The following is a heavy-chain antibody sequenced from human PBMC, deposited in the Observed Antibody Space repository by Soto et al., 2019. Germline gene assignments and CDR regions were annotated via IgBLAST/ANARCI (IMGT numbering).Heavy chain of an antibody. CDR2: INDSGSKT. Sequence: GGSLRLSCAASGFTFRTNYMNWVRQAPGKGLEWVSDINDSGSKTYYSDSVKGRFTISRDNAKNSLYLQMNSLRAEDTAVYYCAGKLVDWGQGTLVTVSS. CDR1: GFTFRTNY. V-gene: IGHV3-48*01. J-gene: IGHJ4*02. D-gene: IGHD2-15*01. CDR3: AGKLVD.